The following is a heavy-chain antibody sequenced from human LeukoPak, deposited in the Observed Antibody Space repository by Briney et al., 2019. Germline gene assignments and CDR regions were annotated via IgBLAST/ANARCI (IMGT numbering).Heavy chain of an antibody. J-gene: IGHJ4*02. CDR1: GGSISSYY. V-gene: IGHV4-59*12. Sequence: PSETLSLTCTVSGGSISSYYWSWIRQPPGKGLEWIGYIYYSGSTNYNPSLKSRVTISVDTSKNQFSLKLSSVTAADTAVYYCARDRRYYYDSSGYSSFDYWGQGTLVTVSS. CDR2: IYYSGST. CDR3: ARDRRYYYDSSGYSSFDY. D-gene: IGHD3-22*01.